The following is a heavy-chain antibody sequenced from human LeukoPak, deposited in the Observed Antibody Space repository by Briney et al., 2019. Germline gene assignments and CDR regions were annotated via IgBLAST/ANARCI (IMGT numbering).Heavy chain of an antibody. Sequence: PSETLSLTCTVSGGSISSSSYYWGWLRQPPGKGLEWIGSIYYSGSTYYNPSLKSRVTISVDTSKNQFSLKLSSVTAADTAVYYCARGVSSSWAFDIWGQGTMVTVSS. J-gene: IGHJ3*02. V-gene: IGHV4-39*01. CDR1: GGSISSSSYY. CDR2: IYYSGST. D-gene: IGHD6-13*01. CDR3: ARGVSSSWAFDI.